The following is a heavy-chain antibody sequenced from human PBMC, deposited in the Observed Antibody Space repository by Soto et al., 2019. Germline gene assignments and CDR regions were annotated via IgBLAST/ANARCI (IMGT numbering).Heavy chain of an antibody. CDR3: ARVDYGDYGWYFDL. Sequence: EVQLVESGGNLIQPGGSLRLSCAASGFTVTNKYMTWVRQAPGKGLEWVSLIYSGGATSYADSVKGRFTISRDNSKDILYLQVTSLRAEDPAVYYCARVDYGDYGWYFDLWGRGTLVTVSS. CDR2: IYSGGAT. CDR1: GFTVTNKY. V-gene: IGHV3-53*01. D-gene: IGHD4-17*01. J-gene: IGHJ2*01.